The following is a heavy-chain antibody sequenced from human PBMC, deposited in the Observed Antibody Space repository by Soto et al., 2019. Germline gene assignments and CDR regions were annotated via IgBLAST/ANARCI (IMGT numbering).Heavy chain of an antibody. V-gene: IGHV2-5*02. D-gene: IGHD4-17*01. CDR1: GFSLSTSGVG. J-gene: IGHJ4*02. CDR3: AHRPDYGDDGGSFDY. Sequence: QITLKESGPTLVKPTQTLTLTCTFSGFSLSTSGVGVGWIRQPPGKALEWLALIYWDDDKRYSPSLKSRLTITKDTSKNQVVLTLTNMDPVDTATYYCAHRPDYGDDGGSFDYWGQGTLVTVSS. CDR2: IYWDDDK.